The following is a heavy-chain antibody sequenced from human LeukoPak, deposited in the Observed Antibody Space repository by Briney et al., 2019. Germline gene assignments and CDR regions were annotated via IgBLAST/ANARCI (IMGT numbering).Heavy chain of an antibody. CDR3: ARDFFGVTQKRDYYYYYGMDV. Sequence: SETLSLTCTVSGGSISSGGYYWSWHRQHPGKGLEWIGYIYYSGRTYYNPSLKSRVTISVDTSKNQFSLKLSSVTAADTAVYYCARDFFGVTQKRDYYYYYGMDVWGQGTTVTGSS. CDR1: GGSISSGGYY. D-gene: IGHD3-16*01. V-gene: IGHV4-31*03. CDR2: IYYSGRT. J-gene: IGHJ6*02.